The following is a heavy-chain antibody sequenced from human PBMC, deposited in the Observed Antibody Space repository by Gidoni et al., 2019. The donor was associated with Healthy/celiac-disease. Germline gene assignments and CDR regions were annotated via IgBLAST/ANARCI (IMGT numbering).Heavy chain of an antibody. CDR3: AKGYESSGHASYYFDY. D-gene: IGHD3-22*01. Sequence: EVHLLESGGGLVQPGGSLRLSCAASGFTFPSHSMGWVRQAPGKGLEWVSGISGSGGGTYYADSVKGRFTISRDNSKNTMYLQMNSLRAEDTAVYYCAKGYESSGHASYYFDYWGQGTLVTVSS. CDR2: ISGSGGGT. V-gene: IGHV3-23*01. CDR1: GFTFPSHS. J-gene: IGHJ4*02.